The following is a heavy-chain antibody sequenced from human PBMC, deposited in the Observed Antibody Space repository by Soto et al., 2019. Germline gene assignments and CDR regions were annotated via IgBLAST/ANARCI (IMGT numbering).Heavy chain of an antibody. CDR1: GGSISSSSYY. CDR2: IYYSGST. CDR3: ARRGYYAISAFEI. Sequence: SETLSLTCTVSGGSISSSSYYWGWIRQPPGKGLEWIGSIYYSGSTYYNPSLKSRVTISVDTSKNQFSPKLSSVTAADTAVYYCARRGYYAISAFEIWGQGTMVTVSS. V-gene: IGHV4-39*01. D-gene: IGHD2-8*01. J-gene: IGHJ3*02.